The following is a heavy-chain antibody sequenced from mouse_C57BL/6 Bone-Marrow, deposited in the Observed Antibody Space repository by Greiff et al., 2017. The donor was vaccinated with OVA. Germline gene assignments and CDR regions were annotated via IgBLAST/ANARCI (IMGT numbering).Heavy chain of an antibody. CDR3: ARIGDYGSTAWFAY. Sequence: VQLQQPGAELVKPGASVKLSCKASGYTFTSYWMQWVKQRPGQGLEWIGEIDPSDSYTNYNQKFKGKATLTVDTSSSTAYMQLSSLTSEDSAVYYCARIGDYGSTAWFAYRGQGTLVTVSA. V-gene: IGHV1-50*01. J-gene: IGHJ3*01. CDR2: IDPSDSYT. CDR1: GYTFTSYW. D-gene: IGHD1-1*01.